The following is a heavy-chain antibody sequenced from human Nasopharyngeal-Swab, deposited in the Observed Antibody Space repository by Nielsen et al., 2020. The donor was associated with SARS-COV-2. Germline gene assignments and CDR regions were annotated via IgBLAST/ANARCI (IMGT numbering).Heavy chain of an antibody. V-gene: IGHV1-18*01. J-gene: IGHJ4*02. CDR3: ARAGDRFGELLFFDY. Sequence: WARQAPGQGLEWMGWISAYNGNTNYAQKLQGRVTMTTDTSTGTAYMELRSLRSDDTAVYYCARAGDRFGELLFFDYWGQGNLGTVSS. D-gene: IGHD3-10*01. CDR2: ISAYNGNT.